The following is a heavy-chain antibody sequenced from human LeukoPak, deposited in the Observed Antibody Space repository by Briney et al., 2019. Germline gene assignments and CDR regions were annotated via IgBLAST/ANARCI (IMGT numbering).Heavy chain of an antibody. Sequence: GGSLRLSCAASGFTFSSHEMNWVRQAPGKGLEWVSYISSSGSAKYYADSVKGRFTISRDNAKNSLYLQMNSLRAEDTAVYYCARDPGGANLDYWGQGTLVTVSS. D-gene: IGHD1-14*01. V-gene: IGHV3-48*03. J-gene: IGHJ4*02. CDR2: ISSSGSAK. CDR3: ARDPGGANLDY. CDR1: GFTFSSHE.